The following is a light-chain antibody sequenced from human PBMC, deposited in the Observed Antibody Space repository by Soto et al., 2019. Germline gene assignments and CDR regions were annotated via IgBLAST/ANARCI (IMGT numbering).Light chain of an antibody. V-gene: IGKV3-20*01. CDR2: GAS. Sequence: EIVLTQSPGTLSLSPGERATLSCRASQSVSSSYLAWYQQKPGQAPRLLIYGASSRATGIPDRFSGSGSGTDFTLTISRLEPEDFAVYHCKQYSKWPYTFGQGTKLEIK. J-gene: IGKJ2*01. CDR1: QSVSSSY. CDR3: KQYSKWPYT.